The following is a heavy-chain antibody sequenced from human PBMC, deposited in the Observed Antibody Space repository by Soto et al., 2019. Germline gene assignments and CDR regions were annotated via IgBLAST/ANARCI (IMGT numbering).Heavy chain of an antibody. CDR1: GGTFSSYT. V-gene: IGHV1-69*08. D-gene: IGHD5-12*01. CDR3: AREVRGYAHNYYYYYIDV. Sequence: QVQLVQSWAEVKKPGSSVKVSCKASGGTFSSYTISWVRQAPGQGLEWMGRIIPILGIANYAQKFPGRVKITADKSTSTAYMELSSLRSEDTAVYYYAREVRGYAHNYYYYYIDVWGKGTTVTVSS. J-gene: IGHJ6*03. CDR2: IIPILGIA.